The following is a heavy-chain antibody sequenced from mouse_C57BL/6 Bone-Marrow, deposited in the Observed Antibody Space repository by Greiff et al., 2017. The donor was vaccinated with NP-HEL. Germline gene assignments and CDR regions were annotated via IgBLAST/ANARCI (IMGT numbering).Heavy chain of an antibody. CDR3: AREPPYYAMDY. CDR1: GFTFSSYA. V-gene: IGHV5-4*01. J-gene: IGHJ4*01. CDR2: ISDGGSYT. Sequence: EVKLMESGGGLVKPGGSLKLSCAASGFTFSSYAMSWVRQTPEKRLEWVATISDGGSYTYYPDNVKGRFPISRANAKNNLYLQMSHLKTEDTAMYYCAREPPYYAMDYGGQGTSVTGSS.